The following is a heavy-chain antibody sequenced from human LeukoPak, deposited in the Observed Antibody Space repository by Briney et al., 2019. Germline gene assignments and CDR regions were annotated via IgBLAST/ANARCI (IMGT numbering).Heavy chain of an antibody. J-gene: IGHJ4*02. V-gene: IGHV1-18*01. CDR3: ARDRNPPYYDTSDHYPHYFDY. Sequence: ASVMVSCKASGYTFTRNGISWVRLAPGQGLEWMGWISAQNGNTKYADKFQDRVAMTTDTSTNTAYMELRSLRSDDTAVYYCARDRNPPYYDTSDHYPHYFDYWGQGTLVTVSS. CDR2: ISAQNGNT. D-gene: IGHD3-22*01. CDR1: GYTFTRNG.